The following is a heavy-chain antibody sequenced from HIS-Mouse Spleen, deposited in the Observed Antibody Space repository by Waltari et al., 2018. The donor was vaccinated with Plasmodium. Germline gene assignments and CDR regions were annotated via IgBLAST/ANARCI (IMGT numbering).Heavy chain of an antibody. D-gene: IGHD6-13*01. CDR1: GFPFSSYW. CDR2: IKQDGSEK. CDR3: ASSWYWYFDL. J-gene: IGHJ2*01. V-gene: IGHV3-7*01. Sequence: EVQLVESGGGLVQRGGSLRLSCAASGFPFSSYWMSWVRQAPGNGLEWVANIKQDGSEKYYVDSVKGRFTISRDNAKNSLYLQMNSLRAEDTAVYYCASSWYWYFDLWGRGTLVTVSS.